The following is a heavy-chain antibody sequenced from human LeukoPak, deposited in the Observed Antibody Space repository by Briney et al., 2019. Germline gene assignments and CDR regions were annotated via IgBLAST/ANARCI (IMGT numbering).Heavy chain of an antibody. CDR2: IYYSGST. CDR3: ARDLPAMGASPGN. CDR1: GGSISSSSYY. V-gene: IGHV4-39*02. J-gene: IGHJ4*02. Sequence: SETLSLTCTVSGGSISSSSYYWGWIRQPPGKGLEWIGSIYYSGSTYYNPSLKRRGTISVDTSKNQFSLKLSSVTAADTAVYYCARDLPAMGASPGNWGQGTLVTVSS. D-gene: IGHD5-18*01.